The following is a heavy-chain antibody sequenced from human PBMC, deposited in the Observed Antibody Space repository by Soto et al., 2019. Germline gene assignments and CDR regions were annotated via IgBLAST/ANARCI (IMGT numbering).Heavy chain of an antibody. CDR1: GFTFSSYS. J-gene: IGHJ3*02. CDR2: ISAFSSPI. D-gene: IGHD2-2*02. V-gene: IGHV3-21*06. CDR3: VRGGPGYTRDDVFNI. Sequence: EAQLVESGGGLVKPGGSLRLSCVDSGFTFSSYSMNWVRQAPGKGLEWVSSISAFSSPIFYADSVKGRYTISRDNAKNSLYLQMSSLRAEDTAVYYCVRGGPGYTRDDVFNIWGQGTMVTVSS.